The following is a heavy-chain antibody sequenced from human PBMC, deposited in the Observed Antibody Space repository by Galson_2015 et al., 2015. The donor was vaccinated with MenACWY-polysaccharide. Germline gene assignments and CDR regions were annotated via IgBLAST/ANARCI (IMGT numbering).Heavy chain of an antibody. J-gene: IGHJ2*01. CDR2: ISYLGNNE. Sequence: SLRLSCAASGFKFSDYTLHWLRQAPGKGLEWVAVISYLGNNEYYANSVKGRFTISRDNSNNTLYLQMNSLKTADTAIYYCARDRGRWEPRSNYFDLWGSGTLVTVSS. D-gene: IGHD1-26*01. V-gene: IGHV3-30-3*01. CDR3: ARDRGRWEPRSNYFDL. CDR1: GFKFSDYT.